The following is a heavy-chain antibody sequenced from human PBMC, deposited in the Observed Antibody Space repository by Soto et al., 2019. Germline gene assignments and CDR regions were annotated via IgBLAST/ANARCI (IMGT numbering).Heavy chain of an antibody. D-gene: IGHD3-10*01. CDR2: IKQDGSDI. J-gene: IGHJ4*02. CDR3: VREDYYGSGSLF. V-gene: IGHV3-7*04. CDR1: GFTFSGYW. Sequence: EVQLVESGGGLVQPGGSLRLSCAASGFTFSGYWMCWVRQAPGKGLEWVANIKQDGSDIHYLGSVKGRFTISRDNAKDSLYLQMNSLRAEDTAVYYCVREDYYGSGSLFWGQGTLVTVSS.